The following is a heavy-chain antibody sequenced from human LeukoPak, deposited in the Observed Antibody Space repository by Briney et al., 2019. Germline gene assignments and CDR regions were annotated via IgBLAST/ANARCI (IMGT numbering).Heavy chain of an antibody. J-gene: IGHJ4*02. D-gene: IGHD2-2*01. CDR1: GDSVSSTGSA. Sequence: SQTLSLTCAISGDSVSSTGSAWSWIRQSPSRGLEWLGRTYYRSKWGSDYAISVNSRITINPDTSKNQFSLQLSSVTPEDTALYFCARDLNYALDYWGQGTLVTVSS. CDR2: TYYRSKWGS. V-gene: IGHV6-1*01. CDR3: ARDLNYALDY.